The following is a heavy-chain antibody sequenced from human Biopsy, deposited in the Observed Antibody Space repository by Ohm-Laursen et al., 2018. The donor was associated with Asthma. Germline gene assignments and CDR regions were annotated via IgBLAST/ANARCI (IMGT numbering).Heavy chain of an antibody. CDR3: ARTHERWTSIQDDALDI. V-gene: IGHV3-7*01. CDR1: GFTFNSYW. Sequence: SLRLSCAASGFTFNSYWMSWVRQAPGKGLEWVANIKKDGSEKYYVDSVKDRFTLSRDNSRNTLYLQMNSLRVEDTAIYYCARTHERWTSIQDDALDIWGQGTMVIVSS. CDR2: IKKDGSEK. J-gene: IGHJ3*02. D-gene: IGHD4-23*01.